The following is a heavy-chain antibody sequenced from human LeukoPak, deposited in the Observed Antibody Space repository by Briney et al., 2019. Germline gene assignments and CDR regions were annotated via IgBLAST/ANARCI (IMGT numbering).Heavy chain of an antibody. CDR3: ARRAGAYSHPHDY. V-gene: IGHV3-7*03. Sequence: PGGSLRLSCAASGFTFTTYWMSWVRQAPGKGLEWVANIKQDGTEKYYVDSVKGRFTISRDNSKNTLYLQMNSLRVEDTAVYYCARRAGAYSHPHDYWGQGTLVTVSS. CDR2: IKQDGTEK. J-gene: IGHJ4*02. CDR1: GFTFTTYW. D-gene: IGHD4/OR15-4a*01.